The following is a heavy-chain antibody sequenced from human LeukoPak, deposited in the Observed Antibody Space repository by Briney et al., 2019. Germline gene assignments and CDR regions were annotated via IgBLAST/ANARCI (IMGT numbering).Heavy chain of an antibody. D-gene: IGHD7-27*01. V-gene: IGHV4-59*02. CDR3: ARSSLGTYYFDY. CDR1: GGSVSSYY. Sequence: SETLSLTCTVSGGSVSSYYWSWIRQPPGKGLEWIGYIYYSGSTNYNPSLKSRVTISVDTSKNQFSLKLSSVTAADTAVYYCARSSLGTYYFDYWGQGTLVTVSS. J-gene: IGHJ4*02. CDR2: IYYSGST.